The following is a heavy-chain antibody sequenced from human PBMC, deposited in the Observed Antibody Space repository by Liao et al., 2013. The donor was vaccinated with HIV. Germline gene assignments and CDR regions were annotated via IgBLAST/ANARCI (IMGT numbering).Heavy chain of an antibody. D-gene: IGHD2-21*01. CDR1: GGSISGYY. CDR2: IFYTGST. Sequence: QVQLQESGPGLVKPSETLSLTCTVSGGSISGYYWSWIRQPPGKGLEWIGYIFYTGSTNYNSSLRSRVTISVDTSKNQFSLKLSSVTAADTAVYYCARFLPHCGGDCYPPYNWFDPWGQGTLVTASS. V-gene: IGHV4-59*01. CDR3: ARFLPHCGGDCYPPYNWFDP. J-gene: IGHJ5*02.